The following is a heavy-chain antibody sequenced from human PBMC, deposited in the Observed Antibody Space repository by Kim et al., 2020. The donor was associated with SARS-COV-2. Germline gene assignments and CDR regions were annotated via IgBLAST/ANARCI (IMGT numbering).Heavy chain of an antibody. J-gene: IGHJ4*02. V-gene: IGHV4-30-2*04. D-gene: IGHD7-27*01. CDR3: ARNLQLGMDY. Sequence: STYTNPPLNSPVTISVDTSKNQFSLKLSSVAAADTAVDYCARNLQLGMDYWGQGTLVTVSS. CDR2: ST.